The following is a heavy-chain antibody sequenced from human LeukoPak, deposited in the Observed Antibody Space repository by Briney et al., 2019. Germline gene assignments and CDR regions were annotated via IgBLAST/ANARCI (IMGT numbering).Heavy chain of an antibody. V-gene: IGHV3-73*01. Sequence: GRSLRLSCAASGFTFSGCAIHWVRQSSGKGLEWVGHIDIKVNFHATAYAASVQGRFSISRDDSKNTAFLHMNSLKTEDMDLYYCTRDSGTYNWLDPWGQGTLVTVSS. D-gene: IGHD1-26*01. CDR3: TRDSGTYNWLDP. CDR2: IDIKVNFHAT. J-gene: IGHJ5*02. CDR1: GFTFSGCA.